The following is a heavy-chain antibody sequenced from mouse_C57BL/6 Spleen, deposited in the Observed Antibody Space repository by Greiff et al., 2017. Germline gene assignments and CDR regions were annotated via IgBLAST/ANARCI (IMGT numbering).Heavy chain of an antibody. CDR1: GFTFSDYG. Sequence: EVKVEESGGGLVKPGGSLKLSCAASGFTFSDYGMHWVRQAPEKGLEWVAYISSGSSTIYYADTVKGRFTISRDNAKNTLFLQMTSLRSEDTAMYYCARRHAWFAYWGQGTLVTVSA. V-gene: IGHV5-17*01. CDR2: ISSGSSTI. J-gene: IGHJ3*01. CDR3: ARRHAWFAY. D-gene: IGHD3-1*01.